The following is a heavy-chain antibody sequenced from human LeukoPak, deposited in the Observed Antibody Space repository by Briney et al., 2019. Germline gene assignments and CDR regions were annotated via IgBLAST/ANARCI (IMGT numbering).Heavy chain of an antibody. V-gene: IGHV1-69*02. CDR1: GGTFSSYT. CDR2: IIPILGIA. J-gene: IGHJ6*03. CDR3: ARAPKRGMLTDWYYYMDV. Sequence: ASVKVSCKASGGTFSSYTISWVRQAPGQGLEWMGRIIPILGIANYAQKFQGRVTITADKSTSTAYMELSSLRSEDTAVYYCARAPKRGMLTDWYYYMDVWGEGTTVTVSS. D-gene: IGHD3-9*01.